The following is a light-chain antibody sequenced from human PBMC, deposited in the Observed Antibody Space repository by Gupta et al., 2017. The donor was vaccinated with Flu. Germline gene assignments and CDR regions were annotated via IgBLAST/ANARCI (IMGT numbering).Light chain of an antibody. J-gene: IGKJ1*01. CDR3: QQVDNFPWT. CDR2: DAS. Sequence: MTQSPSTLSASVGDRVTITCRASQSISSWLAWYQQKAGKAPKLLISDASNLEGGVPSRFSGSGSGTEFTLTISSLQPDDFGTYYCQQVDNFPWTFGHGTKVEI. CDR1: QSISSW. V-gene: IGKV1-5*03.